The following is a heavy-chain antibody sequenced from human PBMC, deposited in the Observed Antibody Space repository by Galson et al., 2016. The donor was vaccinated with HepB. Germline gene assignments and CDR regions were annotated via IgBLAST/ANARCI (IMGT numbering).Heavy chain of an antibody. Sequence: SLRLSCAASGFTFSSYAMSWVRQAPGRGLEWVSTISGSGDETNYADSVKGRFTFSRDNSKNTLYLQMTSLRAEDTAVYFCARERFCTSAACYVGTAFHIAGQGTMVTVSS. V-gene: IGHV3-23*01. CDR3: ARERFCTSAACYVGTAFHI. J-gene: IGHJ3*02. CDR2: ISGSGDET. D-gene: IGHD2-2*01. CDR1: GFTFSSYA.